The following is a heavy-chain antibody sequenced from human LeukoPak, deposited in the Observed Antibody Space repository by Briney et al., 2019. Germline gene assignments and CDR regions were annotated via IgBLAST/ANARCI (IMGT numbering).Heavy chain of an antibody. V-gene: IGHV3-30-3*01. D-gene: IGHD6-19*01. CDR2: ISYDGSNK. Sequence: GGSLRLSCAASGFTFSSYAMHWVRQAPGKGLEWVAVISYDGSNKYYADSVKGRFTISRDNSKNTLYLQMNSLRAEDTAVYYCAGIVAGNSFDYWGQGTLVTVSS. CDR1: GFTFSSYA. CDR3: AGIVAGNSFDY. J-gene: IGHJ4*02.